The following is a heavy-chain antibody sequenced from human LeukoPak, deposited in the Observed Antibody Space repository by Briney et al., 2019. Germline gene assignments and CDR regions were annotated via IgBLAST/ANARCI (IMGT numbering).Heavy chain of an antibody. CDR1: GFPFSNAW. D-gene: IGHD3-16*02. V-gene: IGHV3-15*01. CDR3: TTAPPWLSSHYFDY. J-gene: IGHJ4*02. CDR2: IKSKTDGGTT. Sequence: GGSLRLSCAASGFPFSNAWMSWVRQAPGKGRGGVGRIKSKTDGGTTDYAAPVKGRFTISRDDSKNTLYLQMNSLKTEDTAVYYCTTAPPWLSSHYFDYWGQGTLVTVSS.